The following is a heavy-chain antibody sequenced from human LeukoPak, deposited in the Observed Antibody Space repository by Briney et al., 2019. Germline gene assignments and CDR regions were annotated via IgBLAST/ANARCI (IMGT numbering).Heavy chain of an antibody. CDR1: GFKFSDYY. V-gene: IGHV3-11*04. CDR3: ARSWGVVSLDN. Sequence: PGGSLRLSCAASGFKFSDYYMSWIRQAPGKGLEWLSNISGTGSTIYYADSVKGRFTISRDNAENSVSLQINSLRGEDTAIYYCARSWGVVSLDNWGQGTLLTVST. D-gene: IGHD3-3*01. CDR2: ISGTGSTI. J-gene: IGHJ4*02.